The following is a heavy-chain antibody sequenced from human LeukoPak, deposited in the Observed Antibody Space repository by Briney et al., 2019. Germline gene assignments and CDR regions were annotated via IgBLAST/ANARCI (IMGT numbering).Heavy chain of an antibody. D-gene: IGHD1-14*01. CDR1: GFTFTTCW. Sequence: GESRKISCKAAGFTFTTCWIGCVRQMPGKGLEWMGIIYPGDSDTKYSPSFQGQVTLSADRSSSPTYLQWRRLKASDTAIYYCAGHSLKTVDVFDIWGQGRIATAS. J-gene: IGHJ3*02. V-gene: IGHV5-51*01. CDR3: AGHSLKTVDVFDI. CDR2: IYPGDSDT.